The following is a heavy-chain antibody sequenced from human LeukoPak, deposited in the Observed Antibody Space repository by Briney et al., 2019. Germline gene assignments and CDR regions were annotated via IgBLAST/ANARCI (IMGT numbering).Heavy chain of an antibody. D-gene: IGHD3-3*01. V-gene: IGHV4-59*01. CDR2: IYYSGST. Sequence: SETLSLTCTVSGGSISSYYWSWTRQPPGKGLEWIGYIYYSGSTNYNPSLKSRVTISVDTSKNQFSLKLSSVTAADTAVYYCARGVTIFGVALDYWGQGALVTVSS. J-gene: IGHJ4*02. CDR1: GGSISSYY. CDR3: ARGVTIFGVALDY.